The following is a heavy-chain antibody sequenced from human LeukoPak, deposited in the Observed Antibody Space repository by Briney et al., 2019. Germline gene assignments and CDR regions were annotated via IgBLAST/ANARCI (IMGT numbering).Heavy chain of an antibody. Sequence: SETLSLTCTVSGGSISSYYWSWSRQPPGKGLEWIGYIYYSGSTNYNPSLKSRVTISVDTSKNQFSLKLSSVTAADTAVYYRAKARIRYFDWLPRAYFDYWGQGTLVTVSS. CDR2: IYYSGST. CDR3: AKARIRYFDWLPRAYFDY. D-gene: IGHD3-9*01. V-gene: IGHV4-59*08. CDR1: GGSISSYY. J-gene: IGHJ4*02.